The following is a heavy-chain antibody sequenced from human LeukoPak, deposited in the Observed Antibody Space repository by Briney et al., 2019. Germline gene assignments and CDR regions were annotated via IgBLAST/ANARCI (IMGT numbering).Heavy chain of an antibody. CDR2: IKHSGST. CDR1: GGSFSGYY. D-gene: IGHD6-13*01. Sequence: PSEPLSLTCAVYGGSFSGYYWSWIRQPPGKGLEWIGEIKHSGSTNYNPPLKSRVTISVDTSKNQFSLKLSSVTAADMAVYYCARGRRGSSWYAGYYYYYGMDVWGQGTTVTVSS. J-gene: IGHJ6*02. V-gene: IGHV4-34*01. CDR3: ARGRRGSSWYAGYYYYYGMDV.